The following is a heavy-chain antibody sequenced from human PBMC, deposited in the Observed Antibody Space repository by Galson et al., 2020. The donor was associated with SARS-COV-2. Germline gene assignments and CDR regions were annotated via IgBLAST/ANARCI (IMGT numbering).Heavy chain of an antibody. J-gene: IGHJ5*02. CDR1: GDSISSNYW. Sequence: SETLSLTCAVSGDSISSNYWWNWVRQPPGKGLEWIGKIYHRGNSIHTPSLESRITIAIDKSRNQFSLKLNSVTASDTAVYYCARSDTLQRVLPIDLWGQGTLVTVSS. D-gene: IGHD3-10*01. CDR3: ARSDTLQRVLPIDL. CDR2: IYHRGNS. V-gene: IGHV4-4*02.